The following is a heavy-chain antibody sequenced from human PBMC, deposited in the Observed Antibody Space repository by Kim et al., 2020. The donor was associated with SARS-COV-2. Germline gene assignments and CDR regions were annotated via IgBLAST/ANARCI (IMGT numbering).Heavy chain of an antibody. CDR2: IKQDGSEK. D-gene: IGHD6-19*01. J-gene: IGHJ3*02. CDR3: ARVAIGTVAGPGDAFDI. V-gene: IGHV3-7*05. CDR1: GFTFSSYW. Sequence: GGSLRLSCAASGFTFSSYWMSWVRQAPGKGLEWVANIKQDGSEKYYVDSVKGRFTISRDNAKNSLYLQMNSLRAEDTAVYYCARVAIGTVAGPGDAFDIWGQGTMVTVSS.